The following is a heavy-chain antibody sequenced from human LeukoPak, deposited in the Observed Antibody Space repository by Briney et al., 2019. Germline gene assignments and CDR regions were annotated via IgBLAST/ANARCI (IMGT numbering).Heavy chain of an antibody. CDR2: INSDGSTT. D-gene: IGHD1-26*01. CDR1: GFTFSSYW. V-gene: IGHV3-74*01. CDR3: ARGGATTAAGADY. Sequence: GGSLRLSCAASGFTFSSYWMHWVRQAPGKGLVWVSRINSDGSTTNYADYVKGRFTISRDNAKNTLYLQMNSLRAEDTAVYYCARGGATTAAGADYWGQGTLVTVSS. J-gene: IGHJ4*02.